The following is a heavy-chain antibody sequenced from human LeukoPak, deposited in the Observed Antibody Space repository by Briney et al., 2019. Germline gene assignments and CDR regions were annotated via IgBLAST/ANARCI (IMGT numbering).Heavy chain of an antibody. CDR3: ARDLRDSLAFDI. J-gene: IGHJ3*02. CDR1: GFTFSSYS. V-gene: IGHV3-21*01. CDR2: ISSSSSYI. D-gene: IGHD3-22*01. Sequence: PGGSLRLSRAASGFTFSSYSMNWVRQAPGKGLEWVSSISSSSSYIYYADSVKGRFTISRDNAKNSLYLQMNSLRAEDTAVYYCARDLRDSLAFDIWGQGTMVTVSS.